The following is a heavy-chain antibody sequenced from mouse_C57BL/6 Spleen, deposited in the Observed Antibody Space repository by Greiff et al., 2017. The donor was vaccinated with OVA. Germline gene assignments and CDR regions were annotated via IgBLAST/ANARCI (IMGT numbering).Heavy chain of an antibody. Sequence: QVQLQQPGAELVMPGASVKLSCKASGYTFTSYWMHWVKQRPGQGLEWIGEIDPSDSYTNYKQKFKGKSTFTVDKSSSTAYMQLSSLTSEDSAVYYCERSEEDYYGSSYGFDYWGQGTTLTVSS. D-gene: IGHD1-1*01. V-gene: IGHV1-69*01. J-gene: IGHJ2*01. CDR3: ERSEEDYYGSSYGFDY. CDR1: GYTFTSYW. CDR2: IDPSDSYT.